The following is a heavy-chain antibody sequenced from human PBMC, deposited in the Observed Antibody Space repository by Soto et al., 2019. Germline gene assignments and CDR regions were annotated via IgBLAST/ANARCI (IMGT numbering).Heavy chain of an antibody. J-gene: IGHJ6*02. V-gene: IGHV1-2*02. CDR2: INPRFGDT. Sequence: HVQLVQSGAELKEPGDSVRVSCEASGYTFTAYYIHWVRQAPGQGLEWMGWINPRFGDTSYAQDFQGRVSMTRDTSISTVYMELSRLTSDDTAIYYCARNMDYYYGPGSGNGHGFWGQGTTVTVFS. CDR3: ARNMDYYYGPGSGNGHGF. D-gene: IGHD3-10*01. CDR1: GYTFTAYY.